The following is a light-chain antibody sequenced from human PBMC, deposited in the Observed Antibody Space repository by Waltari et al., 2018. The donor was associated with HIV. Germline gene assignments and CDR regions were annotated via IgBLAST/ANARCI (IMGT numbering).Light chain of an antibody. CDR3: SSYTTSSTLV. CDR2: EVS. J-gene: IGLJ1*01. CDR1: SSDDGGYNY. V-gene: IGLV2-14*01. Sequence: QSALTQPASVSVSPGQSITISCSGTSSDDGGYNYVSWYQQHPGKAPKLIMYEVSNRPSGISHRFSGSKSDNTASLTISGLQAEDEADYYCSSYTTSSTLVFGTGTKVSVL.